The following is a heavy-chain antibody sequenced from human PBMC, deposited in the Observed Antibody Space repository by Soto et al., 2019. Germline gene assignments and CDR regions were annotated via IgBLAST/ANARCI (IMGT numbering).Heavy chain of an antibody. V-gene: IGHV1-8*01. Sequence: QVQLVQSGAEVKKPGASVKVSCKASGYTFTSYDINWVRQATGQGLEWMGWMNPNSGNTGYAQKFQGRVTMTRNTSISRAYMELSSLRSEDTAVYYCARDARGYYYYYYGMDVWGQGTTVTVSS. CDR1: GYTFTSYD. CDR3: ARDARGYYYYYYGMDV. CDR2: MNPNSGNT. J-gene: IGHJ6*02.